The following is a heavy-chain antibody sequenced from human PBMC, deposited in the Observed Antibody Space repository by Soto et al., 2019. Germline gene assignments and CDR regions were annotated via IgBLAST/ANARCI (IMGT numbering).Heavy chain of an antibody. V-gene: IGHV3-74*01. D-gene: IGHD1-26*01. CDR1: GFAFSTKW. CDR3: PKPPYSDTDPCP. CDR2: INIDGTTI. J-gene: IGHJ5*02. Sequence: EVQLVESGGGLVQPGGSLRLSCAASGFAFSTKWMHWVRQGPGKGLVWVSRINIDGTTINYADSVKGRFTISRDNAKNMLYLKMDSLRPGDTLVYYCPKPPYSDTDPCPWGQGPLVPVPS.